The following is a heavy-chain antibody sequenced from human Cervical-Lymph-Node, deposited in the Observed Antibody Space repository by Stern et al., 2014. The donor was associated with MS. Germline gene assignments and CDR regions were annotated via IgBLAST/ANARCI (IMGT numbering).Heavy chain of an antibody. V-gene: IGHV1-69*01. Sequence: QVQLGQSGAEVKKPGSSVKVSCKASGGAFNSYAISWVRQAPGQGLEWMGGIIPVFGSNKYAPKFQGRITITADDSTSTAYVELRSLRSDDSAVYYCARDEGGVGSSNYYYGMDVWGQGTTVTVSS. CDR3: ARDEGGVGSSNYYYGMDV. CDR2: IIPVFGSN. CDR1: GGAFNSYA. D-gene: IGHD3-16*01. J-gene: IGHJ6*02.